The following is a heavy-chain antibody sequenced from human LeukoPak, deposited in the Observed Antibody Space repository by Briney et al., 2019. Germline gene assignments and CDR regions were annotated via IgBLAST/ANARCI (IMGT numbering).Heavy chain of an antibody. CDR3: ARSMYCGGDCYYYFDY. CDR2: INSDGTII. V-gene: IGHV3-74*01. Sequence: GGSLRLSCAASGFTFSSYWMHWVRQAPGKGLVWVSRINSDGTIIGYADSVKGRFTISRDNARNTLYLQMNSLRADDTAVYYCARSMYCGGDCYYYFDYWGQGTLVTVAS. CDR1: GFTFSSYW. D-gene: IGHD2-21*02. J-gene: IGHJ4*02.